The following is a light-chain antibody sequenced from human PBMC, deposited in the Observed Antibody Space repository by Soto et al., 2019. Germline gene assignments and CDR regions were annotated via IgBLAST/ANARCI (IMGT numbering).Light chain of an antibody. CDR2: DVS. CDR1: SSDVGGYNY. CDR3: YSYTTSSTYV. V-gene: IGLV2-14*01. Sequence: QSALTQPASVSGSPGQSITLSCTGTSSDVGGYNYVSWYQQHPAKVPKLMIYDVSNRPSGVSDRFSGSKSGNTASLTISGLQAEDEADYYCYSYTTSSTYVFGTGTKLTVL. J-gene: IGLJ1*01.